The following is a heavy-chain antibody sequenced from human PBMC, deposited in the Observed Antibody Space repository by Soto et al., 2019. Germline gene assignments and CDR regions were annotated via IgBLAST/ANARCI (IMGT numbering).Heavy chain of an antibody. Sequence: GESLKISCKGSGYAFSIYWNGWVRQMPGKGLEWIGIINTGDSFTKYSSSFEGQVTISVDRYINTVYLQWSSLKASDTAMCYCVRAQYNLGCYRGQGSPVTVSS. V-gene: IGHV5-51*01. CDR3: VRAQYNLGCY. CDR2: INTGDSFT. J-gene: IGHJ4*02. D-gene: IGHD1-20*01. CDR1: GYAFSIYW.